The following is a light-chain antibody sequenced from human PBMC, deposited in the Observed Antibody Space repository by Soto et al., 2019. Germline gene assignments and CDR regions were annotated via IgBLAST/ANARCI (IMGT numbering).Light chain of an antibody. CDR1: RSDIGAYNF. J-gene: IGLJ2*01. CDR2: DVN. Sequence: ALTQPASVSGSPGQSITISCTGTRSDIGAYNFVSWYQQHPGEVPKLMLYDVNVRPSGVSNRFSGSKSGNTASLTISGLQAEDEADYYCTSWTTSTTMIFGGGTKLTVL. CDR3: TSWTTSTTMI. V-gene: IGLV2-14*03.